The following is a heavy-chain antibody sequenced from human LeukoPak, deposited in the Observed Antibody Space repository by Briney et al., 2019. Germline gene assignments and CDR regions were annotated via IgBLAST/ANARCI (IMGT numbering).Heavy chain of an antibody. D-gene: IGHD6-19*01. CDR3: ARIPLPRIAVAGTGYYYYYGMDV. V-gene: IGHV6-1*01. CDR2: TYYRSKWYN. Sequence: SQTLSLTCAISGDSVSSNSAAWNWIRQSPSRGLEWLGRTYYRSKWYNDYAVSVRSRITINPDTSKNQFSLQLNSVTPEDTAVYYCARIPLPRIAVAGTGYYYYYGMDVWGQGTTVTVSS. J-gene: IGHJ6*02. CDR1: GDSVSSNSAA.